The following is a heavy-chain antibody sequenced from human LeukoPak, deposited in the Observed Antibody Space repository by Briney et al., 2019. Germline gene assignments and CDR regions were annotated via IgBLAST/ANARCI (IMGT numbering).Heavy chain of an antibody. D-gene: IGHD2-2*01. V-gene: IGHV5-51*01. J-gene: IGHJ4*02. CDR3: ARLGCSSTSCYGPLDY. CDR2: IYPGDSDT. CDR1: GYSFTSYW. Sequence: GESLKISCKGSGYSFTSYWIGWVRQMPGKGLEWMGIIYPGDSDTRYSPSFQGQVTISADKSISTAYLQWSSLKASDTAMYYCARLGCSSTSCYGPLDYWGQGTLVTDSS.